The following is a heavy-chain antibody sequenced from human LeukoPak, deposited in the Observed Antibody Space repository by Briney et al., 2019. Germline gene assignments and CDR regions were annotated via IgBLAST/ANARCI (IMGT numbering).Heavy chain of an antibody. D-gene: IGHD3-10*01. CDR3: ARPDYYRGAESYGGDY. Sequence: PGGSLRLSCAASGFTLSSYGMHWVRQAPGKGLEWVAVVSYDGSNKYYADSVKGRFTISRDNAKNSLSLQMNSLRVEDTAVYYCARPDYYRGAESYGGDYWGQGTLVTVSS. J-gene: IGHJ4*02. CDR2: VSYDGSNK. V-gene: IGHV3-30*03. CDR1: GFTLSSYG.